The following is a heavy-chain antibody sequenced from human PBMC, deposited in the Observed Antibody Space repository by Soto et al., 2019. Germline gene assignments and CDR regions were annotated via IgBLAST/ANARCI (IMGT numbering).Heavy chain of an antibody. J-gene: IGHJ1*01. V-gene: IGHV1-58*02. D-gene: IGHD6-6*01. CDR1: GFTFTSSA. CDR3: AAEIAARPSEYFQH. CDR2: IVVGSGNT. Sequence: ASVKVSCKASGFTFTSSAMQWVRQARGQRLEWIGWIVVGSGNTNYAQKFQERVTITRDMSTSTAYMELSSLRSEDTAVYYCAAEIAARPSEYFQHWGQGTLVTVSS.